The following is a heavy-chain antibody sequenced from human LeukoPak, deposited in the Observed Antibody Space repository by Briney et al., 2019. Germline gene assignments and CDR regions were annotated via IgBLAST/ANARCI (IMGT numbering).Heavy chain of an antibody. CDR1: GFTFSTYS. J-gene: IGHJ1*01. CDR2: IKTDGSEK. V-gene: IGHV3-7*01. D-gene: IGHD2-21*01. CDR3: ARGLRGDEVGYSPLDW. Sequence: GGSLRLSCVASGFTFSTYSMNWVRQAPGKGLEWVANIKTDGSEKNFVDSVKGRFTISRDNATNSLYLHINSLRADDTAVYSCARGLRGDEVGYSPLDWGGEGTLLTVS.